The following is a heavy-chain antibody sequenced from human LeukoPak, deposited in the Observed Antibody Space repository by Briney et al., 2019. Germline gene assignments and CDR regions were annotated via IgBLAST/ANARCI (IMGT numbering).Heavy chain of an antibody. D-gene: IGHD3-22*01. J-gene: IGHJ4*02. Sequence: PGGSLRLSCAASGFTFSSYSMNWVRQAPGKGLEWVSSISSSSSYIYYADSVKGRFTISRDNAKNSLYLQMNSLRAEDTAVYYCARGGNRLYYDSSGPIDYWGQGTLVTVSS. CDR3: ARGGNRLYYDSSGPIDY. CDR1: GFTFSSYS. CDR2: ISSSSSYI. V-gene: IGHV3-21*04.